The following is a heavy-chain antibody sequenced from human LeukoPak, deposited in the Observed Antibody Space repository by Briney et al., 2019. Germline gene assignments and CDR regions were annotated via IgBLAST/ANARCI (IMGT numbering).Heavy chain of an antibody. CDR1: GGSISSSSYY. CDR2: IYYSGST. D-gene: IGHD6-13*01. J-gene: IGHJ4*02. V-gene: IGHV4-39*01. Sequence: SETLSLTCTVSGGSISSSSYYWGWIRQPPGKGLEWIGSIYYSGSTYYNSSLKSRVTISIDTSKNQFSLKLSSVTAADTAVYYCASHVIAVAGLDYWGQGTLVTVSS. CDR3: ASHVIAVAGLDY.